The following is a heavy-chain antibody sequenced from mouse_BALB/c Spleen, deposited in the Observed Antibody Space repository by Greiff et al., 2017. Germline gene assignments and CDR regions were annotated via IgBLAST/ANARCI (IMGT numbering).Heavy chain of an antibody. V-gene: IGHV2-9-2*01. J-gene: IGHJ3*01. CDR2: IWTGGGT. CDR1: GFSLTSYD. CDR3: VRDGYDYDEGAWFAY. Sequence: QVQLKESGPGLVAPSQSLSITCTVSGFSLTSYDISWIRQPPGKGLEWLGVIWTGGGTNYNSAFMSRLSISKDNSKSQVFLKMNSLQTDDTAIYYCVRDGYDYDEGAWFAYWGQGTLVTVSA. D-gene: IGHD2-4*01.